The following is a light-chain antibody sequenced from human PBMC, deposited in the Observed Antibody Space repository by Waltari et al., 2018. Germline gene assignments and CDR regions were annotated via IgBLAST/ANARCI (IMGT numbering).Light chain of an antibody. CDR1: QNIYSN. V-gene: IGKV1-6*01. CDR2: AAS. CDR3: QHYYDNPWT. J-gene: IGKJ1*01. Sequence: IQMTQSPSALSASVGDRVTISCRASQNIYSNLAWYQQKPGKAPKLLIYAASSLQSGSPSRFSGSGSGTDFTLTISSLQPEDSAAYYCQHYYDNPWTFGQGTKVEIK.